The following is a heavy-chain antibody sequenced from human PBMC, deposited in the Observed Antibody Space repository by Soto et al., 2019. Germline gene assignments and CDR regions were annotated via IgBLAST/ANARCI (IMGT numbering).Heavy chain of an antibody. CDR3: EREYGDYPYFDY. D-gene: IGHD4-17*01. CDR1: GFTFSSYA. V-gene: IGHV3-30-3*01. CDR2: ISYDGSNK. J-gene: IGHJ4*02. Sequence: QVQLVESGRGVVQPGRSLRLSCAASGFTFSSYAMHWVRQAPGKGLEWVAVISYDGSNKYYADSVKGRFTISRDNSKNTLYLQMNSLRAEDTAVYYCEREYGDYPYFDYWGQGTLVTVSS.